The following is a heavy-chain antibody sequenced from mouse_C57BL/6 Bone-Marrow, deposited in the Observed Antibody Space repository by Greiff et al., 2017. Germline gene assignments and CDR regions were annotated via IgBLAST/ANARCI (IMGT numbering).Heavy chain of an antibody. D-gene: IGHD1-1*01. J-gene: IGHJ4*01. V-gene: IGHV5-6*01. CDR3: GRHGNYVPYYAMDY. CDR1: GFTFSSYG. Sequence: EVQGVESGGDLVKPGGSLKLSCAASGFTFSSYGMSWVRQTPDKRLEWVATISSGGSYTYYPDSVKGRFTISRDNAKNTLYLQMSSLKSEDTAMDYCGRHGNYVPYYAMDYWCQGTSVTVSS. CDR2: ISSGGSYT.